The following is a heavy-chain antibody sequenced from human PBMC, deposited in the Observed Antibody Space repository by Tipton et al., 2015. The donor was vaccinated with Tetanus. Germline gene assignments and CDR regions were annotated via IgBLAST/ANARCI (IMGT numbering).Heavy chain of an antibody. D-gene: IGHD2-15*01. CDR1: GYNFSSYD. J-gene: IGHJ4*02. V-gene: IGHV1-8*01. Sequence: QLVQSGGEVKKPGASVTVSCKASGYNFSSYDVNWVRRASGQGLEWLGWTNPLTGKTGYAEKFQGRVTMTADASISTAYLELTSLTSDDTAVYYCARGRVGAAYWGQGSLVTVSS. CDR2: TNPLTGKT. CDR3: ARGRVGAAY.